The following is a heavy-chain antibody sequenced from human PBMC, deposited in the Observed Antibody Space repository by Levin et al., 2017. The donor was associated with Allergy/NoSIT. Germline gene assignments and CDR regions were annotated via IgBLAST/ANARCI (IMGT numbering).Heavy chain of an antibody. J-gene: IGHJ6*02. CDR1: GFTFRSST. CDR2: ISSSRSYI. CDR3: VAPTVSYSYYGMDA. V-gene: IGHV3-21*01. Sequence: GGSLRLSCEASGFTFRSSTMNWVRQVPGKGLEWVACISSSRSYIFYADSVKGRFTVSRDNPKNSLYLQMDSLRVEDTGVYYCVAPTVSYSYYGMDAWGQGTTVTVSS.